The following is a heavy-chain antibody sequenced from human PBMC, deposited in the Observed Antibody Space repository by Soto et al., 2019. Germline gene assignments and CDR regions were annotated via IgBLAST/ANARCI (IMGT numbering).Heavy chain of an antibody. CDR1: GGSISSSSYY. CDR3: ARLDTAMLPDDY. CDR2: IYYSGST. V-gene: IGHV4-39*01. J-gene: IGHJ4*02. D-gene: IGHD5-18*01. Sequence: SETLSLTCTVSGGSISSSSYYWGWIRQPPGKGLEWIGSIYYSGSTYYNPSLKSRVTISVDTSKNQFSLKLSSVTAADTAVYYCARLDTAMLPDDYWGQGTLVTVSS.